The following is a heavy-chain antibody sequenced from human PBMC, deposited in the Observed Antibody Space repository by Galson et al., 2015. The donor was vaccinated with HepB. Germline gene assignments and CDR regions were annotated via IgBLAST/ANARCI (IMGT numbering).Heavy chain of an antibody. CDR2: IKQDGSEK. V-gene: IGHV3-7*01. D-gene: IGHD1-26*01. CDR3: ARRMGS. CDR1: GFIFSNYW. J-gene: IGHJ4*02. Sequence: SLRLSCAASGFIFSNYWMSWVRQAPGKGLQWVANIKQDGSEKYYVDSVKGRFTISRDNARNSLYLQMNSLRAEDTAVYYCARRMGSGGQGTLVTVSS.